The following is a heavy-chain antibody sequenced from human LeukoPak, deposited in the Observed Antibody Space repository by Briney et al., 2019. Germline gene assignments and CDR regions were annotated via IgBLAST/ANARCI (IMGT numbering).Heavy chain of an antibody. CDR2: VYKSGGT. CDR1: GVSVSSGNYY. D-gene: IGHD4/OR15-4a*01. V-gene: IGHV4-61*01. Sequence: SETLSLTCTVSGVSVSSGNYYWSWIRQPPGKGLEWIGYVYKSGGTNYNPSLKGRVTISVDTSKNQFSLKLSSVTTADTAAYYCARISLTMRDAFDIWGQGTTVTVST. J-gene: IGHJ3*02. CDR3: ARISLTMRDAFDI.